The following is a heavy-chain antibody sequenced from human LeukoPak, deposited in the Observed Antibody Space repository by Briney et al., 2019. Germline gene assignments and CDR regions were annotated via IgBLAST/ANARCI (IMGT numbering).Heavy chain of an antibody. CDR1: GFTFSGCW. Sequence: PGGSLRLSCAASGFTFSGCWMHWVRQAPGKGLVWVSCIEGDGSTTRYADSVKGRFTISRDNAKNTLFLEMNSLGAEDTAVYYCARDPRNKGFDPWGQGTLVTVSS. J-gene: IGHJ5*02. D-gene: IGHD1/OR15-1a*01. CDR2: IEGDGSTT. CDR3: ARDPRNKGFDP. V-gene: IGHV3-74*01.